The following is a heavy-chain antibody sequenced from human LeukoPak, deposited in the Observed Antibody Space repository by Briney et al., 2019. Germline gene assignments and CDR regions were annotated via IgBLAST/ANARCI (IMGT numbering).Heavy chain of an antibody. Sequence: PSETLSLTCTVSGGSISSSSYYWGWIRQPPGKGLEWIGSIYYSGSTYYNPSLKSRVTISVDTSKNQFSLKLSSVTAADTAVYYCARDLFWIAAANTNNNAFDIWGQGTMVTVSS. V-gene: IGHV4-39*07. J-gene: IGHJ3*02. CDR1: GGSISSSSYY. D-gene: IGHD6-13*01. CDR3: ARDLFWIAAANTNNNAFDI. CDR2: IYYSGST.